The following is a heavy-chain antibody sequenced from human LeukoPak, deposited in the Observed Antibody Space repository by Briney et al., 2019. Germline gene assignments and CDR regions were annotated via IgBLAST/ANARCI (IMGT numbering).Heavy chain of an antibody. J-gene: IGHJ6*03. CDR2: IISSSSYI. V-gene: IGHV3-21*01. CDR3: ARTNYYDSSGYYPHWDYYYYMDV. CDR1: GFTFSSYS. Sequence: GGSLSLSCALSGFTFSSYSMNWVRQAPGKGLEWVSSIISSSSYIYYADSVKGRFTNSRDNAKNSLYLQMNTLRTADTTVYYCARTNYYDSSGYYPHWDYYYYMDVWGKGTTVTVSS. D-gene: IGHD3-22*01.